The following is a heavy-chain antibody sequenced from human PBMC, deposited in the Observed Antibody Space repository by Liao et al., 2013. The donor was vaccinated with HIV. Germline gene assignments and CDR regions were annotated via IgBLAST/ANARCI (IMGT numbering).Heavy chain of an antibody. CDR2: IHYSGST. J-gene: IGHJ3*02. CDR1: GGSISRSIYY. V-gene: IGHV4-39*07. D-gene: IGHD3-3*01. Sequence: LQLQESGPGLVKPSETLSLSCTVSGGSISRSIYYWGWIRQPPGKGLEWIGSIHYSGSTNYNPSLESRVTLSVDTSKNRFSLTVTSTTAADTAVYYCARDRGGSFWSGSHGGDAFKIWGQGTLVIVSS. CDR3: ARDRGGSFWSGSHGGDAFKI.